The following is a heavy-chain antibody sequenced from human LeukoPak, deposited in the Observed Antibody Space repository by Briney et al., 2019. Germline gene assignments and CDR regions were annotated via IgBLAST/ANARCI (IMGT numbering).Heavy chain of an antibody. V-gene: IGHV3-7*01. CDR2: IKQDGSEK. CDR1: GLTFSSYW. D-gene: IGHD2-2*01. CDR3: ARVSLQNIVVVPAAQPYYYYYYYMDV. Sequence: GGSLRLSCAASGLTFSSYWMSWVRQAPGKGLEWVANIKQDGSEKYYVDSVKGRFTTSRDNAKNSLYLQMNSLRAEDTAVYYCARVSLQNIVVVPAAQPYYYYYYYMDVWGKGTTVTVSS. J-gene: IGHJ6*03.